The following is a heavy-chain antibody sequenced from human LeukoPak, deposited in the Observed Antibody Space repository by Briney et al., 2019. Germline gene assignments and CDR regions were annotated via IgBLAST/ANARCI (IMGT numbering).Heavy chain of an antibody. J-gene: IGHJ5*02. Sequence: ASVKVSCTASGYTFTGYYMHWVRQAPGQGVERMGWINPNSGGTNYAQKFQGRVTMTRDTSISTAYMELSRLRSDDTAVYYCARDRGDSSSWYGYNWFDPWGQGTLVTVSS. CDR1: GYTFTGYY. CDR3: ARDRGDSSSWYGYNWFDP. D-gene: IGHD6-13*01. CDR2: INPNSGGT. V-gene: IGHV1-2*02.